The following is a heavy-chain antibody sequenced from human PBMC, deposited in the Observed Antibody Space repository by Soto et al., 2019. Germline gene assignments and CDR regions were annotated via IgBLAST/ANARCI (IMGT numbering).Heavy chain of an antibody. CDR3: ARGGVPAAIATNWFGP. J-gene: IGHJ5*02. V-gene: IGHV1-46*01. Sequence: ASVKVSCKASGYTFTSYYMHWVRQAPGQGLEWMGIINPSGGSTSYAQKFQGRVTMTRDTSTSTVYMELSSLRSADTAVYYCARGGVPAAIATNWFGPWGQGTLVTVSS. D-gene: IGHD2-2*02. CDR2: INPSGGST. CDR1: GYTFTSYY.